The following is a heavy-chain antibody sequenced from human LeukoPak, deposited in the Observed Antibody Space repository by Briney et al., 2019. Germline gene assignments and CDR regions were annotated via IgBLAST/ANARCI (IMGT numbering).Heavy chain of an antibody. V-gene: IGHV3-21*01. CDR3: ARDPDYSTAYFDY. CDR2: ISSSSSYI. D-gene: IGHD2-15*01. CDR1: GFTFSSYS. J-gene: IGHJ4*02. Sequence: GGSLRLSCAASGFTFSSYSMNWVRQAPGKGLEWVSSISSSSSYIYYADSVKGRFTISRDNAKNSLYLQVNSLRAEDTAVYYCARDPDYSTAYFDYWGQGTLVTVSS.